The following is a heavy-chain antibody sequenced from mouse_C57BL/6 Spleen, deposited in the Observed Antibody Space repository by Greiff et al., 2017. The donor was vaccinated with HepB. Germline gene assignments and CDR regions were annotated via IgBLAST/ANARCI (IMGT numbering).Heavy chain of an antibody. J-gene: IGHJ2*01. CDR3: ARKGLEGFDY. Sequence: VQLQQPGAELVRPGSSVKLSCKASGYTFTGYWMDWVKQRPGQGLEWIGNIYPSDSETHYNQKFKDKATLTVDKSSSTAYMQLSSLTSEDSAVYYCARKGLEGFDYWGQGTTLTVSS. CDR1: GYTFTGYW. D-gene: IGHD3-2*02. V-gene: IGHV1-61*01. CDR2: IYPSDSET.